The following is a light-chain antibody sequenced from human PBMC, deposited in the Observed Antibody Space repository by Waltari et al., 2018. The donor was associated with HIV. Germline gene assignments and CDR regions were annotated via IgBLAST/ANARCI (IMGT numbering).Light chain of an antibody. Sequence: QSALTQPRSVSGSPGQSVTISCTGRSSDVGGYKYVSWYEQHPGKAPKLMIYDVSKRPSGVPDRFSGSKSGNTASLTSSGLQAEDEADYYCCSYAGSYSYVFGTGTKVTVL. V-gene: IGLV2-11*01. CDR1: SSDVGGYKY. CDR3: CSYAGSYSYV. CDR2: DVS. J-gene: IGLJ1*01.